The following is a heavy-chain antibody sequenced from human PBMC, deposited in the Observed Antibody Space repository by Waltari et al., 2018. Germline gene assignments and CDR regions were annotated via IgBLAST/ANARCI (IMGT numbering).Heavy chain of an antibody. J-gene: IGHJ6*02. CDR3: ARGDGSGWYLYGMDV. Sequence: EVQLVESGGGLVQPGGSLRLSCAASGFTVSSHYMSWVRQAPGKGLEWVSVIYSGGSTYYADSVKGRFTISRDNSKNTLYLQMNSLRAEDTAVYYCARGDGSGWYLYGMDVWGQGTTVTVSS. CDR1: GFTVSSHY. D-gene: IGHD6-19*01. V-gene: IGHV3-66*02. CDR2: IYSGGST.